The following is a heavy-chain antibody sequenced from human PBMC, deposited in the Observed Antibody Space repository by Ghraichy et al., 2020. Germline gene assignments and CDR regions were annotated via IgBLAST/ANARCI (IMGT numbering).Heavy chain of an antibody. CDR2: FDPEDGDS. Sequence: MGDFDPEDGDSIYAQKFQGRVSVTEDTSTGTAYMEVSSLTSEDTAVYYCATSPFGIGKLYGLDVWGQGTTVTVSS. V-gene: IGHV1-24*01. CDR3: ATSPFGIGKLYGLDV. J-gene: IGHJ6*02. D-gene: IGHD4-23*01.